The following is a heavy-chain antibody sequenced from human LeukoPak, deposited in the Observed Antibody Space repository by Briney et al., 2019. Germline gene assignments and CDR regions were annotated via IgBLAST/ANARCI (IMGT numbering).Heavy chain of an antibody. D-gene: IGHD3-16*01. CDR1: GFTFSSYA. V-gene: IGHV3-23*01. CDR3: AKGIMITFGGVIDDAFDI. J-gene: IGHJ3*02. CDR2: ISGSGGST. Sequence: PGGSLRLPCAASGFTFSSYAMSWVRQAPGKGLEWVSAISGSGGSTYYADSVKGRFTISRDNSKNTLYLQMNGLRAEDTAVYYCAKGIMITFGGVIDDAFDIWGQGTMVTVSS.